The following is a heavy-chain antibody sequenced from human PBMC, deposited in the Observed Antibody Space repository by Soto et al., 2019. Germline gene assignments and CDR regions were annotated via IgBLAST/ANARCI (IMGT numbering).Heavy chain of an antibody. CDR3: AVTPNCGRDCSAASYWYFDI. D-gene: IGHD2-21*02. CDR2: ISGDSGRT. J-gene: IGHJ2*01. V-gene: IGHV3-23*01. Sequence: EVQLLESGGGLVQPGGSVRLSCAASGLTFGNYAMSWVRQAPGKGLEWVSAISGDSGRTYYADSVKGRCTISRDNSKNTLYLPMNTLRAEDTAVYYCAVTPNCGRDCSAASYWYFDIWGRGTLVTVSS. CDR1: GLTFGNYA.